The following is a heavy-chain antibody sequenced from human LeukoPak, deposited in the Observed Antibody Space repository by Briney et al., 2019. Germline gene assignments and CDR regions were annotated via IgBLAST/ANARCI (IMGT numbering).Heavy chain of an antibody. CDR2: INHSGST. CDR3: ARGVPVTMVRGVIRWFDP. J-gene: IGHJ5*02. Sequence: PSETLSLTCAVYGGSFSGYYWSWIRQPPGKGLEWIGEINHSGSTNYNPSLKSRVTISVDTSKNQFSLKLSSVTAADTAVYYCARGVPVTMVRGVIRWFDPWGQGTLVTVSS. V-gene: IGHV4-34*01. CDR1: GGSFSGYY. D-gene: IGHD3-10*01.